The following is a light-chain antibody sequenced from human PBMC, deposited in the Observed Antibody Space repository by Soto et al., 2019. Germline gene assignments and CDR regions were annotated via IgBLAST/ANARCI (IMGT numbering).Light chain of an antibody. CDR3: QQRSNWPIT. Sequence: VVMTHSPCTLSLSPVEGVTLSCRATRSVSSYLAWYQQKPGQAPRLLIYDASSRPTDIPARFSGSGSGTDFTLTISSLEPEDFALCYCQQRSNWPITFGQGTRLEIK. V-gene: IGKV3-11*01. CDR2: DAS. J-gene: IGKJ5*01. CDR1: RSVSSY.